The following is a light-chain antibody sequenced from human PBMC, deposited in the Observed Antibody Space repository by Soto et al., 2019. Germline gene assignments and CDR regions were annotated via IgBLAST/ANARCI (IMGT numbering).Light chain of an antibody. CDR3: PQRHMWPLT. CDR1: QSFRGL. J-gene: IGKJ5*01. V-gene: IGKV3-11*01. Sequence: VLTQSPVTLSLSPGERATLSCRASQSFRGLLAWYQQKPGQAPRLLIYDAYNTATGIPPRFSGSGAGTDSPLTISSLEPEDSAVCYCPQRHMWPLTFGQGTRREMK. CDR2: DAY.